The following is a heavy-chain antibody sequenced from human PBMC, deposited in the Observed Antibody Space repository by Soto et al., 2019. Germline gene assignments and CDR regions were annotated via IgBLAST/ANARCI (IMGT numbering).Heavy chain of an antibody. D-gene: IGHD3-22*01. V-gene: IGHV1-24*01. CDR2: FDPEDGET. CDR1: GYTLTELS. CDR3: ATDPADSSGYWYAFDI. Sequence: QVQLVQSGAEVKKPGASVKVSCKVSGYTLTELSMHWVRQAPGKGLEWMGGFDPEDGETIYAQKCKGRATMTEDTSTDTAYMELSSLRSEDTAVYYCATDPADSSGYWYAFDIWGQGTMVTVSS. J-gene: IGHJ3*02.